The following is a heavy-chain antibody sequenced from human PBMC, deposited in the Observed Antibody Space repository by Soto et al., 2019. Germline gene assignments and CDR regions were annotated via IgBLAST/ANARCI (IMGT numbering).Heavy chain of an antibody. CDR1: GFTFSRYA. CDR2: MSSSGSTI. Sequence: EVQLVESGGGLVQPGGSLRLSCAASGFTFSRYAMNLVRQAQGKGLEWVSYMSSSGSTIYYADSVKGRVTISRDNATNSLYLQMNSLRAEDTAVYYCAGGYSYGDDYYYCMDVWGQGTTVTVSS. CDR3: AGGYSYGDDYYYCMDV. V-gene: IGHV3-48*03. D-gene: IGHD5-18*01. J-gene: IGHJ6*02.